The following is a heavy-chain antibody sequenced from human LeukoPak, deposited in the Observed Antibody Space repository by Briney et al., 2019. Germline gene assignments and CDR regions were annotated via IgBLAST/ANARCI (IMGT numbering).Heavy chain of an antibody. CDR1: GFTFTSYG. V-gene: IGHV3-30*03. J-gene: IGHJ4*02. D-gene: IGHD3-10*01. Sequence: QSGGSLRLSCAASGFTFTSYGMHWVRQAPGKGLEWVTLITYDGYYKYYSDSVKGRFTISSDTSKNTLYLQMNSLRAEDTAVYYCARDLSPVVRASPMGYWGQGTLVTVS. CDR2: ITYDGYYK. CDR3: ARDLSPVVRASPMGY.